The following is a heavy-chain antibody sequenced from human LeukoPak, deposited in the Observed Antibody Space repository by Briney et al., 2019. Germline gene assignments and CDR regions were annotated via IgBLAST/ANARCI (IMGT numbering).Heavy chain of an antibody. D-gene: IGHD3-10*01. J-gene: IGHJ4*02. Sequence: GGSLRLSCAASGFTFSSHWMTWIRQAPGKGLEWVASIKKDVDEKYYVDSVKGRFTISRDNAKNSLYLHMNSLRVEDTAVYYCARELAVMVRGGGDFDYWGQGTLVTVSS. V-gene: IGHV3-7*01. CDR1: GFTFSSHW. CDR3: ARELAVMVRGGGDFDY. CDR2: IKKDVDEK.